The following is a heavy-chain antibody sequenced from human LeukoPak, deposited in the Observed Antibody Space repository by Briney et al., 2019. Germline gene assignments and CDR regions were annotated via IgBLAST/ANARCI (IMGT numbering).Heavy chain of an antibody. D-gene: IGHD4-17*01. CDR2: ISGSGGST. CDR3: AKDQRNFYGDYGPDAHFDY. V-gene: IGHV3-23*01. CDR1: GFTFSSYA. J-gene: IGHJ4*02. Sequence: PGGSLRLSCAASGFTFSSYAMSWVRQAPGKGLEWVSAISGSGGSTYYADSVKGRFTISRDNSKNTLYLQMNSLRAEDTAVYYCAKDQRNFYGDYGPDAHFDYWGQGTLVTVSS.